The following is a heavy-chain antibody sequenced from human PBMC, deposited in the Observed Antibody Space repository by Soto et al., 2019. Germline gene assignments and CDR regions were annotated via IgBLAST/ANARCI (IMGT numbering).Heavy chain of an antibody. J-gene: IGHJ4*02. Sequence: QLQLQESGSGLVKPSQTLSLTCAVSGGSVSSGGYSWIWIRQPPGKGLEWIGYIYHSGSTYYNPSLKSRVTLSVDRSKNQFSLKLSSVTAADTAVYYCARYSIAARRGIDYWGQGTLVTVSS. V-gene: IGHV4-30-2*01. CDR2: IYHSGST. CDR3: ARYSIAARRGIDY. CDR1: GGSVSSGGYS. D-gene: IGHD6-6*01.